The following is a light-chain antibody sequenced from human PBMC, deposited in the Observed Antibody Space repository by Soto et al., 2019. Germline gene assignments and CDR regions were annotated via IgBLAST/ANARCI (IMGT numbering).Light chain of an antibody. Sequence: AIQLTQSPSSLSASVGDRVTITCRSIQGISTLLAWCQQKPGKAPKVLIYESSLLQSGVPSRFSGSGSGTDFTLTISSLQPEDFATYYCQHFKSFPITFGQGTRLEIK. J-gene: IGKJ5*01. CDR2: ESS. CDR1: QGISTL. V-gene: IGKV1-13*02. CDR3: QHFKSFPIT.